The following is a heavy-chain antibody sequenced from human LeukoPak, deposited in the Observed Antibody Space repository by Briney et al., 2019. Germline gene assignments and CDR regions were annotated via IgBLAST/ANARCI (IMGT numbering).Heavy chain of an antibody. CDR3: ARDMGRYSGYDYAY. CDR2: IHPNTGAT. CDR1: GYTFTDYY. D-gene: IGHD5-12*01. Sequence: ASVKVSCKTSGYTFTDYYLHWVRQAPGQGLEWVGWIHPNTGATHHVQKFQGRLTMTRDTSISTVYMELTRLRSDDTAVYYCARDMGRYSGYDYAYWGQGTLVTASS. V-gene: IGHV1-2*02. J-gene: IGHJ4*02.